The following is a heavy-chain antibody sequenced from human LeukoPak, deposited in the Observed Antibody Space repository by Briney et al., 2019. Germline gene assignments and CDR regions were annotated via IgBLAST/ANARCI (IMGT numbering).Heavy chain of an antibody. V-gene: IGHV3-21*01. D-gene: IGHD5-24*01. Sequence: GGSLRLSCVASAFTFKTYTLNWVRQTPGKGLEWVSYISTAGNLINYADSVRGRFTISRDNAKNSLYLYMSSLTPEDTAVYYCARPVEGHFDFRGQGTLVTVSS. CDR1: AFTFKTYT. CDR2: ISTAGNLI. CDR3: ARPVEGHFDF. J-gene: IGHJ4*02.